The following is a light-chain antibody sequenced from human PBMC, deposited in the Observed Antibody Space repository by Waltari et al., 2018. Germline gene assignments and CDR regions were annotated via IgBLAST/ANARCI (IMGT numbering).Light chain of an antibody. J-gene: IGLJ2*01. CDR2: DIN. Sequence: QSALTQPASVSGSLGQSITISCSGTSSDIGGYSYVSWYRQSPGKVPTLIIYDINKRPSGVSVRVLGSRSGKPAHLTISGLQAEDEAHYFCSSHSRTITLIFGGGTKLTVL. CDR1: SSDIGGYSY. CDR3: SSHSRTITLI. V-gene: IGLV2-14*03.